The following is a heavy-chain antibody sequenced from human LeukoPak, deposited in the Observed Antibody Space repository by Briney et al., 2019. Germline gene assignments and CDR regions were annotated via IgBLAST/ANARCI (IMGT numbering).Heavy chain of an antibody. D-gene: IGHD3-3*01. CDR3: ARVLGAIPIIPDLYHYYGMDV. CDR1: GYTFTSYA. V-gene: IGHV1-3*01. J-gene: IGHJ6*02. CDR2: INAGNGNT. Sequence: ASVKVSCTASGYTFTSYAMHWVRQAPGQRLEWMGWINAGNGNTKYSQKFQGRVTITRDTSASTAYMELSSLRSEDTAVYYCARVLGAIPIIPDLYHYYGMDVWGQGTTVTVSS.